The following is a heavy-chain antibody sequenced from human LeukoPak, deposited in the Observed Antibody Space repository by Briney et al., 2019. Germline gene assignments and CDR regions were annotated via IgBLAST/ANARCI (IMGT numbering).Heavy chain of an antibody. CDR2: INHSGST. Sequence: SETLSLTCAVYGGSFSGYYWSWIRQPPGKGLEWIGEINHSGSTNYNPSLKSRVTISVDTSKNQFSLKLSSVTAADTAVYYCAKALRGGSYSWFDPWGQGTLDTVSS. J-gene: IGHJ5*02. V-gene: IGHV4-34*01. CDR1: GGSFSGYY. D-gene: IGHD1-26*01. CDR3: AKALRGGSYSWFDP.